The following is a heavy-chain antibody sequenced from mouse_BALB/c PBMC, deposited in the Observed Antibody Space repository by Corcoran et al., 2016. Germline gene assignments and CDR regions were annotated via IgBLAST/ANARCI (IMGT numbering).Heavy chain of an antibody. J-gene: IGHJ2*01. Sequence: EVQLQQSGPELVKPGASVKISCKASGYSFTGYYMHWVKQSHVKSLEWIGRINPYNGATSYNQNFKDKASLTVDKSSSTAYMELHSLTSEDSAVYFCARGSLLRYCDYCGQGTTRTFSA. CDR1: GYSFTGYY. CDR2: INPYNGAT. CDR3: ARGSLLRYCDY. D-gene: IGHD1-1*01. V-gene: IGHV1-26*01.